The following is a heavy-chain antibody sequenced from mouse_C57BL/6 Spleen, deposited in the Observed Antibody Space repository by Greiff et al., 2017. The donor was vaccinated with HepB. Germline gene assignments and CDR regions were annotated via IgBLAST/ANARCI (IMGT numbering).Heavy chain of an antibody. Sequence: EVQGVESGGGLVKPGGSLKLSCAASGFTFSSYTMSWVRQTPEKRLEWVATISGGGGNTYYPDSVKGRFTISRDNAKNTLYLQMSSLRSEDTALYYCARQGYGNYLYYFDYWGQGTTLTVSS. J-gene: IGHJ2*01. CDR1: GFTFSSYT. CDR3: ARQGYGNYLYYFDY. V-gene: IGHV5-9*01. CDR2: ISGGGGNT. D-gene: IGHD2-10*02.